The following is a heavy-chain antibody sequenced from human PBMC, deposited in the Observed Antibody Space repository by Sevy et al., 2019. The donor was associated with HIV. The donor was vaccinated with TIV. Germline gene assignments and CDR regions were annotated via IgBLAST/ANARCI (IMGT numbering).Heavy chain of an antibody. CDR2: FSESGTT. Sequence: SETLSLTCTISGGSINDHYWSWIRQPPGKGLEWIGYFSESGTTNYNPSLKSRVTISVDTSKNHFSLKLTSVTAADTAIYYCTKTHGGYYFDYWGQGTPVTVSS. CDR3: TKTHGGYYFDY. CDR1: GGSINDHY. V-gene: IGHV4-59*11. D-gene: IGHD3-16*01. J-gene: IGHJ4*02.